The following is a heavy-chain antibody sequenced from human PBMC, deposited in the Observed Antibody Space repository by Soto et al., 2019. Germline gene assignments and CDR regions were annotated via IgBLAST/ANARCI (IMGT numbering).Heavy chain of an antibody. CDR1: GFSFSSYA. J-gene: IGHJ4*02. CDR3: AKGGTRSYGPADD. V-gene: IGHV3-30*04. D-gene: IGHD4-17*01. Sequence: QVQLVESGGGVIQPGSSLRLSCAASGFSFSSYAMHWVRQAPGRGREWVAVISYDGTNEYYVVYVKGRSTISRDNSENTLYLEMNSVSSGGTAVYYDAKGGTRSYGPADDWGQCSLVTVSS. CDR2: ISYDGTNE.